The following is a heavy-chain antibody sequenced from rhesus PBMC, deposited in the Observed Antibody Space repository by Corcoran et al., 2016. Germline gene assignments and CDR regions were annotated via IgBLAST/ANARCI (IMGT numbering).Heavy chain of an antibody. CDR2: NHGSSGRT. J-gene: IGHJ4*01. CDR1: GCSISSAHW. Sequence: QVQLQESGPAVVKPSETLSLTCAVSGCSISSAHWWSWIRQPPGKGLEWIGRNHGSSGRTEYNPSLNSRVTISIDTSKNHFSLKVSSVTAADTGVFYCSRGNSYHDFDYWGQGVLVTVSS. D-gene: IGHD5-12*01. V-gene: IGHV4-93*02. CDR3: SRGNSYHDFDY.